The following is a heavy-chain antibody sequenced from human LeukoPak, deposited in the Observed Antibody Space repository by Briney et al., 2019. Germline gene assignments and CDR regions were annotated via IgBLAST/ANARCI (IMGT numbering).Heavy chain of an antibody. CDR3: AGLEGYYYGSGSYYNPGYSYFDY. J-gene: IGHJ4*02. CDR1: GYSFTSYW. D-gene: IGHD3-10*01. Sequence: GESLKISCKGSGYSFTSYWIGWVRQMPGKGLEWMGIIYPGDSDTRYSPSFQGQVTISADKSISTAYLQWSSLKASDTAMYYCAGLEGYYYGSGSYYNPGYSYFDYWGQGTLVTVSS. V-gene: IGHV5-51*01. CDR2: IYPGDSDT.